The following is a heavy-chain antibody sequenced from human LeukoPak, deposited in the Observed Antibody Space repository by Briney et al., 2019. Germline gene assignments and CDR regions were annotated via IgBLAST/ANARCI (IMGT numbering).Heavy chain of an antibody. CDR3: ARRSSSWYNLRFDY. D-gene: IGHD6-13*01. V-gene: IGHV4-39*07. Sequence: ASETLSLTCTVSGGSISSSSYYWGWIRQPPGKGLEWIGSIYYSGSTYYNPSLKSRVTISVDTSKNQFSLKLSSVTAADTAVYYCARRSSSWYNLRFDYWGQGTLVTVSS. J-gene: IGHJ4*02. CDR1: GGSISSSSYY. CDR2: IYYSGST.